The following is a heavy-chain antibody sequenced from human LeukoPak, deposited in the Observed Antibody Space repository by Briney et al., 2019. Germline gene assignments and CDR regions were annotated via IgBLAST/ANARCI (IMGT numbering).Heavy chain of an antibody. J-gene: IGHJ4*02. Sequence: GGSLRLSCAASGFTFSSYGMIWVRQAPGKGLEWVSSISGSGSFAYYADSVKGRFTISRDDSKNTLYLQMNSLRAEDTALYYCAKDFSGGYYGDYFDYWGQGTLVTVSS. CDR3: AKDFSGGYYGDYFDY. CDR1: GFTFSSYG. CDR2: ISGSGSFA. V-gene: IGHV3-23*01. D-gene: IGHD1-26*01.